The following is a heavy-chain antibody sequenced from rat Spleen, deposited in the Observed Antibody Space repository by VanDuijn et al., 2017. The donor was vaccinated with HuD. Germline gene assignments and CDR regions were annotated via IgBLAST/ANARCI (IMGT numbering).Heavy chain of an antibody. CDR1: GFSLTSNS. D-gene: IGHD4-3*01. V-gene: IGHV2-1*01. J-gene: IGHJ2*01. Sequence: QVQLKESGPGLVQPSQTLSLTCTVSGFSLTSNSVTWVRQPPEKGLEWMGGIWNDGSTNYNSALKNRLNISRDTSKSQVFLKMNSLQTEDIATYYCARGFGFYTGDYFDYWGQGVKVTVSS. CDR3: ARGFGFYTGDYFDY. CDR2: IWNDGST.